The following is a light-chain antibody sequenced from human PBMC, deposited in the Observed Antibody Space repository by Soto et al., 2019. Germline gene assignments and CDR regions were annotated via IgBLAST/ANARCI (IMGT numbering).Light chain of an antibody. CDR2: AAS. CDR1: QSISSY. Sequence: DIQMTQSPSSLSASVGDRVTITCRASQSISSYLHWYQQKPGKAPKLLIYAASSLQSGVPSRLSGSGSGTDFTLTISSLQPEDFATYYCLRSFSTPLTFGGGTKVEIK. J-gene: IGKJ4*01. V-gene: IGKV1-39*01. CDR3: LRSFSTPLT.